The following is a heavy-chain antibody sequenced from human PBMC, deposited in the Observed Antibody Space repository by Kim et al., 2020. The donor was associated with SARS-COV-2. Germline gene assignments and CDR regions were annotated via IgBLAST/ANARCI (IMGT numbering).Heavy chain of an antibody. D-gene: IGHD6-13*01. J-gene: IGHJ5*02. Sequence: PSLKSRVTNSVDTTKNRFSLRLSSVTAADTAVYSCARVEPYSSSCWFDPWGQGTLVTVSS. V-gene: IGHV4-34*01. CDR3: ARVEPYSSSCWFDP.